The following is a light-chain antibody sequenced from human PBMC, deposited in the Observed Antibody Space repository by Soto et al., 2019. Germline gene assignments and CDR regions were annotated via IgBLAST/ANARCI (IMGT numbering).Light chain of an antibody. CDR3: QQRYNWPWT. J-gene: IGKJ1*01. CDR2: DAS. V-gene: IGKV3-11*01. CDR1: QSISHF. Sequence: EIVLTQSPATLSLSPGERATLSCRASQSISHFLGWYQHKPGQAPRLLIYDASNRATGIPPRFSGSGSGTDFTLTISSLEPEDCAVYFCQQRYNWPWTFGQGTKVDI.